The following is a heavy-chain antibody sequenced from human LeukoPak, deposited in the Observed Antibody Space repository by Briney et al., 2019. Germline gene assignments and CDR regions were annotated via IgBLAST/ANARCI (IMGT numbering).Heavy chain of an antibody. CDR3: ARDAQIGSHESLDY. Sequence: ASVKVSCKASGGTFSSYAISWVRQAPGQGLEWMGRIIPIFGTANYAQKFQGRVTITTDESTSTAYMELSSLRSEDTALYYCARDAQIGSHESLDYWGQGTLVTVSS. D-gene: IGHD2-2*03. J-gene: IGHJ4*02. CDR2: IIPIFGTA. CDR1: GGTFSSYA. V-gene: IGHV1-69*05.